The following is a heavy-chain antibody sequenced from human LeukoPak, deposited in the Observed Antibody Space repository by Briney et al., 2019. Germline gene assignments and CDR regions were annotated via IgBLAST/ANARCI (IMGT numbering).Heavy chain of an antibody. V-gene: IGHV3-23*01. D-gene: IGHD6-13*01. CDR2: ISGSGGST. CDR1: GFTFSSYA. Sequence: GGSLRLSCAASGFTFSSYAMSWVRQAPGKGLEWVSGISGSGGSTYYADSVKGRFTISRDNSKNTLYLQMNSLRADDTAVYYCATARVVGSSWYLDYWGQGTLVTVSS. J-gene: IGHJ4*02. CDR3: ATARVVGSSWYLDY.